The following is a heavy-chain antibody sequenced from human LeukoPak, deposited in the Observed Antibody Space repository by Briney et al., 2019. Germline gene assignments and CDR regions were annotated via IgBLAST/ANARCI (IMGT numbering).Heavy chain of an antibody. CDR1: GGSVNSGNYP. CDR3: ARVSRTVAQYSCVYDINY. CDR2: FYNSGGT. Sequence: PSETLSLTCSVSGGSVNSGNYPWSWIRQPPGKGLEWIGYFYNSGGTKYNPSLKSRVTISVETSKNQFSLKVSSVTAADTAVYYCARVSRTVAQYSCVYDINYWGQGSLVTVTS. V-gene: IGHV4-61*01. D-gene: IGHD6-19*01. J-gene: IGHJ4*02.